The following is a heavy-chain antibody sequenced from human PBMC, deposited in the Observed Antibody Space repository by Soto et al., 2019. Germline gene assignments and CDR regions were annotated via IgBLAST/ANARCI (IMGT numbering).Heavy chain of an antibody. D-gene: IGHD2-15*01. V-gene: IGHV1-18*01. CDR2: ISAYNGDT. CDR3: ARSGLPDPVVVVGHTPFDP. Sequence: QVQLVQSGAEVKKPGASVKVSCKASGYSFTTYVINWVRQAPGQGLEWMGWISAYNGDTNYAQKLQGRVTMTTDTSTSTAYMELRSLRSDDTAVYYCARSGLPDPVVVVGHTPFDPWGQGTLVTVSS. CDR1: GYSFTTYV. J-gene: IGHJ5*02.